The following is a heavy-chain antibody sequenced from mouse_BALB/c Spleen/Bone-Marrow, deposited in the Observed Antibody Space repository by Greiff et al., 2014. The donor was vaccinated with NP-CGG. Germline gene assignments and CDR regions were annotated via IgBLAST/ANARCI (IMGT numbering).Heavy chain of an antibody. Sequence: EVMLVESGAELVKPGASVKLSCTASGFNIKDSYLHWVKQRPEQGLDWIGRIDPAKGNTNYDPKFQGKATITADTSSNTAYLQLSSPTSEDTAVYFCARNYPFAYWGQGTLVTVSA. D-gene: IGHD2-1*01. CDR1: GFNIKDSY. J-gene: IGHJ3*01. CDR2: IDPAKGNT. CDR3: ARNYPFAY. V-gene: IGHV14-3*02.